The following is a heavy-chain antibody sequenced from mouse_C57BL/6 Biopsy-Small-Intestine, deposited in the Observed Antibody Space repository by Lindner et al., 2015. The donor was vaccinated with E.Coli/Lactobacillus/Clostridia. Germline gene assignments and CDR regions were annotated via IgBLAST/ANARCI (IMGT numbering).Heavy chain of an antibody. J-gene: IGHJ1*03. D-gene: IGHD1-1*01. CDR1: GYAFTNYF. Sequence: VQLQESGAELVRPGTSVKVSCKASGYAFTNYFIEWLKQRPGQGLEWIGVIYPGSGGTNYNENFKGKATLTADKSSSTAYMQLSSLTSEDSAVYFCAYYGSAYGYFDVWGTGTTVTVSS. CDR2: IYPGSGGT. V-gene: IGHV1-54*01. CDR3: AYYGSAYGYFDV.